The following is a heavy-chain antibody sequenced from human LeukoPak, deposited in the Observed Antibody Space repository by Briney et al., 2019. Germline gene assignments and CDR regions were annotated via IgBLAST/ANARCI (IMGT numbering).Heavy chain of an antibody. CDR1: GFTFSSYS. D-gene: IGHD3-16*01. CDR3: ARWGKNAFDI. Sequence: QTGGSLRLSCAASGFTFSSYSMNWVRQAPGKGLEWVSYISSSSSTIYYADSVKGRFTISRDNAKNSLYLQMNSLRAEDTAVYYCARWGKNAFDIWGQGTMVTVSS. J-gene: IGHJ3*02. V-gene: IGHV3-48*01. CDR2: ISSSSSTI.